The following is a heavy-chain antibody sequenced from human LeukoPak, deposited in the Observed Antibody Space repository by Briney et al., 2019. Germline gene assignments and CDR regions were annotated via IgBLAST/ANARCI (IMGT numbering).Heavy chain of an antibody. CDR1: GDSISSSY. V-gene: IGHV4-59*12. J-gene: IGHJ6*03. CDR2: IYNSANT. CDR3: ARVAPSGYYYMDV. D-gene: IGHD6-25*01. Sequence: SETLSLTCSVSGDSISSSYWSWIRQPPGKGLEWIGNIYNSANTNYNPSLKSRVTISVDKSKNQFSLKVSSVTAADTAVYYCARVAPSGYYYMDVWGKGTTVTVSS.